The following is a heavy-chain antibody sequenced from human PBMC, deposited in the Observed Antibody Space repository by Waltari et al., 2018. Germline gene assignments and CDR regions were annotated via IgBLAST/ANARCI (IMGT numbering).Heavy chain of an antibody. Sequence: QVQLVQSGAEVKRPGPSVMVASKPSGGRFSSCSSSWVLQSPRQGLEWIGGSIPIFGTANSAQKFQGRDTITADVSTSTAYRELSSLRSEDTALYDCARDPSSSWYRPNWFEPWGQRTLVTVSS. CDR2: SIPIFGTA. D-gene: IGHD6-13*01. J-gene: IGHJ5*02. CDR1: GGRFSSCS. CDR3: ARDPSSSWYRPNWFEP. V-gene: IGHV1-69*01.